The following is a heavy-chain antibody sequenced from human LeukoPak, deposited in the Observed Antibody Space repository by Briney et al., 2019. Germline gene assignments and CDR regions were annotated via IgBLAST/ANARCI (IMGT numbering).Heavy chain of an antibody. CDR3: ARDVVRENWFDP. Sequence: GASVKVSCKASGGTFSSYAISWVRQAPGQGLEWMGGIIPIFGTANYAQKFQGRVTITADESTSTAYMELSSLRSEDTAVYYCARDVVRENWFDPWGQGTLVTVSS. J-gene: IGHJ5*02. CDR1: GGTFSSYA. CDR2: IIPIFGTA. D-gene: IGHD3-10*01. V-gene: IGHV1-69*13.